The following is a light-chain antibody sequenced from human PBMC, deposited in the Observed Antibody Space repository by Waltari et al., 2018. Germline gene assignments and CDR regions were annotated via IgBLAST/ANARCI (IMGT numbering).Light chain of an antibody. CDR1: QSFLADSNGNNF. Sequence: QSFLADSNGNNFLACYQQNPGLPPKLRIYWASTRESGVPDRFSGSGSGTDFTLTISSLQAEDVAVYYCQQYYRSRTFGQGTKVEIK. CDR3: QQYYRSRT. CDR2: WAS. J-gene: IGKJ1*01. V-gene: IGKV4-1*01.